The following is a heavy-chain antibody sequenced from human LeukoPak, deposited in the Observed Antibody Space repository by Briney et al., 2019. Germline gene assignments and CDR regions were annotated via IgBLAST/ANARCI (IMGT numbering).Heavy chain of an antibody. Sequence: GRSLRLSCAASGFTFSSYAMHWVRQAPGKGLEWVAVISYDGSNKYYADSVKGRFTISRDNSKNTLYLQMNSLRAEDTAVYYCARANRGIQLWTPPFDYWGQGTLVTVSS. J-gene: IGHJ4*02. D-gene: IGHD5-18*01. V-gene: IGHV3-30-3*01. CDR1: GFTFSSYA. CDR2: ISYDGSNK. CDR3: ARANRGIQLWTPPFDY.